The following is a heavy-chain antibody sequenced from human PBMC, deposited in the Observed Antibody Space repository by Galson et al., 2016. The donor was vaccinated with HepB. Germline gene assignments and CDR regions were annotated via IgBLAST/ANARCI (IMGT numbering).Heavy chain of an antibody. V-gene: IGHV3-30*18. CDR3: AKEGLRRSLDN. D-gene: IGHD3-16*01. CDR1: GFTFSNYG. Sequence: SLRLSCAASGFTFSNYGMQWVRQAPGKGLEWVAVIFFDGKNKYYADSVKGRFTIFIDKSKNALFLQMDSLRAEDTAVYYCAKEGLRRSLDNWGQGTLVTVS. CDR2: IFFDGKNK. J-gene: IGHJ4*02.